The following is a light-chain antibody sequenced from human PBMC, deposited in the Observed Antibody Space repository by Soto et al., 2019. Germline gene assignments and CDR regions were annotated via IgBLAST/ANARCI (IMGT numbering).Light chain of an antibody. CDR1: QSVSSN. CDR2: GAS. CDR3: KKYDSSHRK. Sequence: EIAMTQSPASLSVSPVESATLCCRASQSVSSNLAWYQQKPGQAHRLLIYGASNRATGIQDRFSGSGSGTDFILTIRRMEPEDFAVYYCKKYDSSHRKFGKGNKV. J-gene: IGKJ1*01. V-gene: IGKV3D-15*02.